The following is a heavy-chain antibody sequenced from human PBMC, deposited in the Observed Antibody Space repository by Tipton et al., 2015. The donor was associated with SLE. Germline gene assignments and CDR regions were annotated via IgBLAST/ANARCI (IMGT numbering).Heavy chain of an antibody. V-gene: IGHV4-59*08. CDR2: VYYTGNT. J-gene: IGHJ4*02. CDR1: GGSIRGHY. D-gene: IGHD3-16*01. Sequence: TLSLTCSVSGGSIRGHYWSWIRQPPGKGLAYIGAVYYTGNTHLHPSLKRRVSISIDTSRNRFSLTLTSLTAADTAVYYCARHGPYSASDSWGQGTLVTVSS. CDR3: ARHGPYSASDS.